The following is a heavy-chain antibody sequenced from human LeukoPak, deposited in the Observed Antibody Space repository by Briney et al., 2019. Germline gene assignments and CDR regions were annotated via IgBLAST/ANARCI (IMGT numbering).Heavy chain of an antibody. CDR3: ARGGPIGAFDI. D-gene: IGHD2-21*01. J-gene: IGHJ3*02. CDR1: GGSISSYY. Sequence: SETLSLTCTVPGGSISSYYWSWIRQPPGKGLEWIGYIYYSGSTNYNPSLKSRVTISVDTSKNQFSLKLSSVTAADTAVYYCARGGPIGAFDIWGQGTMVTVSS. V-gene: IGHV4-59*01. CDR2: IYYSGST.